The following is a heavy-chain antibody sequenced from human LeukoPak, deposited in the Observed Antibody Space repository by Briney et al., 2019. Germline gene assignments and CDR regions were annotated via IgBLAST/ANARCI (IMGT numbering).Heavy chain of an antibody. CDR3: ARLYCSGGSCYPKGGHFDY. Sequence: PAGSLRLSCAASGFTFSSYSMNWVRQAPGKGLEWVSSISSSSSYIYYADSVKGRFTISRDNAKNSLYLQMNSLRAEDTAVYYCARLYCSGGSCYPKGGHFDYWGQGTLVTVSS. J-gene: IGHJ4*02. CDR2: ISSSSSYI. CDR1: GFTFSSYS. V-gene: IGHV3-21*01. D-gene: IGHD2-15*01.